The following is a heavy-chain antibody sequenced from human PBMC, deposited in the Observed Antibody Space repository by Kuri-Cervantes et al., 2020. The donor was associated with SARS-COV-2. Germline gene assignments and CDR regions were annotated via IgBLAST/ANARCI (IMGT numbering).Heavy chain of an antibody. CDR2: INPNSGGT. V-gene: IGHV1-2*02. Sequence: ASVKVSCKASGYSFTGYYIHWVRQAPGQGLEWMGWINPNSGGTNYAQKLQGRVTMTTDTSTSTAYMELRSLRSDDTAVYYCASLLSNRGEYYFDYWGQGTLVTVSS. D-gene: IGHD3-16*02. CDR1: GYSFTGYY. J-gene: IGHJ4*02. CDR3: ASLLSNRGEYYFDY.